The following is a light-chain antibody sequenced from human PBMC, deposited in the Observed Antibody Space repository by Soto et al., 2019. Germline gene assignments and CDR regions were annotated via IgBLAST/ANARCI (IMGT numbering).Light chain of an antibody. V-gene: IGKV1-5*03. CDR2: KAS. CDR3: QRYDTYSGT. Sequence: DIQMTQSPSTLSASVGDRVTITCRASQSISSWLAWYQQKPGKAPKLLIYKASSLESGVPSRFSGSGSGTEFTLTISSLQPDEFATYCRQRYDTYSGTFGPGTKVDIK. CDR1: QSISSW. J-gene: IGKJ3*01.